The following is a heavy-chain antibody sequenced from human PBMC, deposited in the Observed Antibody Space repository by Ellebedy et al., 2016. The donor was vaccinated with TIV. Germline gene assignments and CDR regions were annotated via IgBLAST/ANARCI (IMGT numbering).Heavy chain of an antibody. CDR2: ISAYNGNT. V-gene: IGHV1-18*01. CDR3: ASFLIAAAGSTFDY. J-gene: IGHJ4*02. D-gene: IGHD6-13*01. CDR1: GYTFTSYG. Sequence: AASVKVSCKASGYTFTSYGISWVRQAPVQGLEWMGWISAYNGNTNYAQKLQGRVTMTTDTSTSTAYMELRSLRSEDTAVYYCASFLIAAAGSTFDYWGQGTLVTVSS.